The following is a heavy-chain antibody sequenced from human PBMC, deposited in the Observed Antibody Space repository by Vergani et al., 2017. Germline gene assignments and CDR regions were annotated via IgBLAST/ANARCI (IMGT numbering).Heavy chain of an antibody. CDR2: IYSRGGT. CDR1: GGAISHGSYY. J-gene: IGHJ4*02. Sequence: QVQLQESGPGLVKPSQTLSLTCTVSGGAISHGSYYWNWIRQSAGKGLEWIGRIYSRGGTDYNPSLKSRVSISVDTSKNQFSLRLSSVTAADTAVYYCARDREPDETFGYWGQGTLVTVSS. CDR3: ARDREPDETFGY. V-gene: IGHV4-61*02. D-gene: IGHD1-26*01.